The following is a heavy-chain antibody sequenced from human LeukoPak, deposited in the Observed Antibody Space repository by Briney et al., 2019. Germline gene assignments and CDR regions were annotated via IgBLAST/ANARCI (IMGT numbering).Heavy chain of an antibody. V-gene: IGHV3-30-3*01. CDR3: ARDSGTEYSSSYYFDY. J-gene: IGHJ4*02. Sequence: GGSLSLSCAASGFTFSSYAMHWVRQAPGKGLEWVAVISYDGSNKYYADSVKGRFTISRDNSKNTLYLQMNSLRAEDTAVYYCARDSGTEYSSSYYFDYWGQGTLVTVSS. D-gene: IGHD6-6*01. CDR1: GFTFSSYA. CDR2: ISYDGSNK.